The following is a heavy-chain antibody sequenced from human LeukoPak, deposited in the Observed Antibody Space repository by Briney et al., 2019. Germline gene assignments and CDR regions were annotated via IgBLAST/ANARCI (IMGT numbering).Heavy chain of an antibody. V-gene: IGHV1-2*02. D-gene: IGHD1-26*01. CDR2: INPNSGGT. CDR1: GYTFTGYY. Sequence: ASVKVSCKASGYTFTGYYMHWVRQAPGQGLEGMGWINPNSGGTNYAQRLQGRVTMTRDTSISTAYMELSRLRSDDTAVYYCATLSGNSWEYYFDYWGQGTLVTVSS. J-gene: IGHJ4*02. CDR3: ATLSGNSWEYYFDY.